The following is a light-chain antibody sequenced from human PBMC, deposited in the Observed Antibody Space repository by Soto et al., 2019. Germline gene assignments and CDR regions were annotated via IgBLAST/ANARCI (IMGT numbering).Light chain of an antibody. Sequence: QSVLTQPPSVSGAPGQRVTISCTGXXXNIGAGYDVHWYQQLPGTAPKLLIYGNSNRPSGVPDRFSGSKSGTSASLAITGLQAEDEADYYCQSYDSSLSALVFGGGTKLTVL. CDR1: XXNIGAGYD. CDR3: QSYDSSLSALV. V-gene: IGLV1-40*01. CDR2: GNS. J-gene: IGLJ2*01.